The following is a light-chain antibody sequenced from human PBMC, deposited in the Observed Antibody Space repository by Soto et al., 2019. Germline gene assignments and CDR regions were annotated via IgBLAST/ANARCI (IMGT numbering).Light chain of an antibody. J-gene: IGKJ5*01. CDR1: QNINNY. CDR3: PQYENLPT. CDR2: DES. V-gene: IGKV1-33*01. Sequence: EIQMTQSPSSLSASVGDRSTITCQASQNINNYLNWYQQKPGRAPKLLIYDESNLEAGFPSRFRGSGSGTDFTFTISRLQPEDIATYYCPQYENLPTVGQGTRLEIK.